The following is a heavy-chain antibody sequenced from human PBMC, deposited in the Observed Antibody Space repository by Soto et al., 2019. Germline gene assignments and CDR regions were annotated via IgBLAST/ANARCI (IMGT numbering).Heavy chain of an antibody. CDR2: ISYDGSNK. V-gene: IGHV3-30*18. CDR1: GFTFSSYG. CDR3: AKVWSTTPTGAFYYYGMYG. D-gene: IGHD3-10*01. Sequence: GGSLRLSCAASGFTFSSYGMHWVRQAPGKGLEWVAVISYDGSNKYYADSVKGRFTISRDNSKNTLYLQMNSLRAEDTAVYYCAKVWSTTPTGAFYYYGMYGWGQGTTVTVSS. J-gene: IGHJ6*02.